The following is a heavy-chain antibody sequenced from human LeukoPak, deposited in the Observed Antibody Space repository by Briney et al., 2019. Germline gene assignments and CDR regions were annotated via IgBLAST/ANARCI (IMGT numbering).Heavy chain of an antibody. Sequence: SETLSLTCAVYGGSFSGYYWSWIRQPTGKGLEWIGEINHSGSTNYNPSLKSRVTISVDTSKNQFSLKLSSVTAADTAVYYCARGSSGYCSSTSCYSDYFDYWGQGTLVTVSS. CDR3: ARGSSGYCSSTSCYSDYFDY. J-gene: IGHJ4*02. CDR1: GGSFSGYY. V-gene: IGHV4-34*01. CDR2: INHSGST. D-gene: IGHD2-2*02.